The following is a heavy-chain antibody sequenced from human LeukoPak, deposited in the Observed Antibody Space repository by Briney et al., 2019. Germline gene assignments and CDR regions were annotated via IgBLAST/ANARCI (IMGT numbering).Heavy chain of an antibody. D-gene: IGHD4-17*01. J-gene: IGHJ4*02. CDR3: ARANDYGDHIDY. Sequence: GGSLRLSCAASGFTFSTYSMNWVRQAPGKGLEWVSSISSSSSYIYYADSVRGRFTISRDNAKNSLYLQMNSLRAEDTAVYYCARANDYGDHIDYWGQGTLVTVSS. CDR2: ISSSSSYI. CDR1: GFTFSTYS. V-gene: IGHV3-21*01.